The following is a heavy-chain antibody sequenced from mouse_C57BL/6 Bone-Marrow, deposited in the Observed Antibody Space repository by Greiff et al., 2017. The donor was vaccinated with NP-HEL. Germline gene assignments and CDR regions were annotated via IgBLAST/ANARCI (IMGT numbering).Heavy chain of an antibody. D-gene: IGHD1-3*01. Sequence: QVQLQQSGAELARPGASVKLSCKASGYTFTSYGISWVKQRTGQGLEWIGEIFPRSGNTYYNEKFKGKATLTADKSSSTAYMQLRSLTSEDSAVYFGTRCIPSGTERYYTMDYWGQGTSVTVSA. CDR1: GYTFTSYG. V-gene: IGHV1-81*01. CDR3: TRCIPSGTERYYTMDY. J-gene: IGHJ4*01. CDR2: IFPRSGNT.